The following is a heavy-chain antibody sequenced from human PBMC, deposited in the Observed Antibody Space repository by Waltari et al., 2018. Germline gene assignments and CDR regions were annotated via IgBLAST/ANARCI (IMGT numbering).Heavy chain of an antibody. CDR2: IYYSGST. Sequence: QLQLQESGPGLVKPSETLSLTCTVSGGSISSSSYYWGWIRQPPGKGLEWIGRIYYSGSTYYHPSLKSRVTISVDTSKNQFSLKLSSVTAADTAVYYCARGSSIAVAGIGYWGQGTLVTVSS. V-gene: IGHV4-39*07. D-gene: IGHD6-19*01. CDR1: GGSISSSSYY. J-gene: IGHJ4*02. CDR3: ARGSSIAVAGIGY.